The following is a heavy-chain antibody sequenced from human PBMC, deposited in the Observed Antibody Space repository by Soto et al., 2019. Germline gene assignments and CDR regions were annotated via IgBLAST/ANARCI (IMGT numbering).Heavy chain of an antibody. CDR3: TKGGEVVRSPGTWFSIDS. D-gene: IGHD6-13*01. J-gene: IGHJ4*02. CDR1: GLTVSTYA. Sequence: PGGSLRLSCVASGLTVSTYAMTWARQAPGKGLEWVAGIGGRGGITYYAASVNGRFTISRDDSKSRMYLQMSSLRAGDTAVYYCTKGGEVVRSPGTWFSIDSWGQGALVTVSS. CDR2: IGGRGGIT. V-gene: IGHV3-23*01.